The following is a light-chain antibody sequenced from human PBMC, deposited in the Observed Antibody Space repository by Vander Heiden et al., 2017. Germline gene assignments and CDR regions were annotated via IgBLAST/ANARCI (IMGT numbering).Light chain of an antibody. V-gene: IGLV2-14*03. Sequence: QSALPQPASLSGSPGQPIALSCTGTSSDVGGYNSVSWYQQHPGKAPKLVIYDVTYRPSGVSNRFSGSKSGNTASLTISGLQNEDEADYYCSSYTSISTLVFGTGTKVTVL. CDR2: DVT. CDR3: SSYTSISTLV. CDR1: SSDVGGYNS. J-gene: IGLJ1*01.